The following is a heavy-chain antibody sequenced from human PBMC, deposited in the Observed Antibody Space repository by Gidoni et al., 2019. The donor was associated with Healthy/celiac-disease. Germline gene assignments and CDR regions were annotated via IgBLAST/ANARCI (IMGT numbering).Heavy chain of an antibody. J-gene: IGHJ4*02. D-gene: IGHD2-21*02. CDR3: TRLADGGDGDY. Sequence: AYAASVKGRFTISRDDSKNTAYLQMNSLKTEDTAVYYCTRLADGGDGDYWGQGTLVTVSS. V-gene: IGHV3-73*01.